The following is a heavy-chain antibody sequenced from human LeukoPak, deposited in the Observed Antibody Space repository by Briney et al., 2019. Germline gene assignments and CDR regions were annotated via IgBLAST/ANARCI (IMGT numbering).Heavy chain of an antibody. V-gene: IGHV3-21*01. J-gene: IGHJ4*02. CDR2: ISSSSSYI. CDR3: ASESYDSGGYYCV. CDR1: GFTFSSYT. Sequence: PGGSLRLSCAASGFTFSSYTMNWVRQAPGKGLEWVSSISSSSSYIYYADSVKGRFTISRDNAKNSLYLQMNSLRAADTAVYYCASESYDSGGYYCVWGQGTLVTVSS. D-gene: IGHD3-22*01.